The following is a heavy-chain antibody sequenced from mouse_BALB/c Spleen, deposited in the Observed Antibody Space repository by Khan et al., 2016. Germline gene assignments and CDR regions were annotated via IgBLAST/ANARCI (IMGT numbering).Heavy chain of an antibody. Sequence: EVQLQESGAELVRSGASVNLSCTASGFNIKDYYIHWVKQRPEQGLEWIGWIDPENADTEYAPKFQGKATMTADTSSNTAYLQLNTLTSEDTAVYYCALYGNIVAWFAYWGQGTLVTVSA. CDR2: IDPENADT. J-gene: IGHJ3*01. CDR3: ALYGNIVAWFAY. D-gene: IGHD2-1*01. V-gene: IGHV14-4*02. CDR1: GFNIKDYY.